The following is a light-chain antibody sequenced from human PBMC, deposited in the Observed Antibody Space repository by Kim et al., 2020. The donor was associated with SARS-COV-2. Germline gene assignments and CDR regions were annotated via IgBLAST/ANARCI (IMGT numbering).Light chain of an antibody. J-gene: IGKJ3*01. V-gene: IGKV1-27*01. Sequence: SVGDRVRITCRASQDIQNYLAWYQQNPGKVPKILIYAASSLQSGVTSRFSGSGYGTYFTLTISSLQPEDVATYYCQKYDSAPYTFGPGTKVDIK. CDR1: QDIQNY. CDR2: AAS. CDR3: QKYDSAPYT.